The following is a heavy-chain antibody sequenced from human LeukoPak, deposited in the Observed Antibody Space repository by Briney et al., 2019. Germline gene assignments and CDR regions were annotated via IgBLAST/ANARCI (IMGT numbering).Heavy chain of an antibody. CDR1: GFTFSSYA. J-gene: IGHJ3*02. CDR3: AKDLSHYYDSSGYYYIDAFDI. D-gene: IGHD3-22*01. V-gene: IGHV3-23*01. CDR2: ISGSGGST. Sequence: PGGSLRLSCAASGFTFSSYAMSWVRQAPGKGLEWVSAISGSGGSTYYADSVKGRFTISRDNSKNTLYLQMNSLRAEDTAVYYCAKDLSHYYDSSGYYYIDAFDIWGQGTMVTVSS.